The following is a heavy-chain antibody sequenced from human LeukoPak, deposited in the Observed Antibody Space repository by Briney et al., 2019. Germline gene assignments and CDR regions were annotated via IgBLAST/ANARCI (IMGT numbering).Heavy chain of an antibody. CDR3: AKGMDIVATIMGIDY. J-gene: IGHJ4*02. D-gene: IGHD5-12*01. CDR2: ISGSGGST. CDR1: GFTFSSYA. Sequence: PGGSLRLSCAASGFTFSSYAMSWVRQAPGKGLEWVSAISGSGGSTYYADSVKGRFTISRDNSKNTLYLQMNSLRDEDTAVYYCAKGMDIVATIMGIDYWGQGTLVTVSS. V-gene: IGHV3-23*01.